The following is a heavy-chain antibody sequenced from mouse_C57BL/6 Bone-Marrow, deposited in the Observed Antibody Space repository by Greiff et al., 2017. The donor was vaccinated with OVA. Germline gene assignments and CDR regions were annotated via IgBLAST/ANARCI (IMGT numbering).Heavy chain of an antibody. J-gene: IGHJ2*01. V-gene: IGHV1-81*01. CDR2: IYPRSCNT. Sequence: QVQLQQSGAELARPGASVKLSCKASGYTFTSYGISWVKQRTGQGLEWIGEIYPRSCNTYYNEKFKGKATLTADKSSSTAYMELRSLTSEDSAVYFCADLLPIRYFDYWGQGTTLTVSS. CDR1: GYTFTSYG. D-gene: IGHD2-1*01. CDR3: ADLLPIRYFDY.